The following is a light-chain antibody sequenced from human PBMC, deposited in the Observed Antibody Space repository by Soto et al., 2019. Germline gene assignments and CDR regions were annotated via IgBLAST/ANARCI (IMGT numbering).Light chain of an antibody. CDR2: KAS. CDR3: QQYNTWT. Sequence: DIQMTQSPSTLSASVGDRVTITCRASQSISSWLAWYQQKPGKAPKLLIYKASSLESGVPSRFNGSGSGTEFTLTISSLQPDDFATYYCQQYNTWTFGQGTKVDIK. CDR1: QSISSW. J-gene: IGKJ1*01. V-gene: IGKV1-5*03.